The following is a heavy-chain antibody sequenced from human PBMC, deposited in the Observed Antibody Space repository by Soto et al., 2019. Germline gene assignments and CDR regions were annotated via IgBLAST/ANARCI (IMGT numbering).Heavy chain of an antibody. CDR3: ARDRGIVVVPAAIINYYYYGMDV. CDR1: GGTFISYA. Sequence: SVKVSCKASGGTFISYAISWVRQAPGQGLEWMGGIIPIFGTANYAQKFQGRVTITADKSTSTAYMELSSLRSEDTAVYYCARDRGIVVVPAAIINYYYYGMDVWGQGTTVTVS. D-gene: IGHD2-2*01. V-gene: IGHV1-69*06. J-gene: IGHJ6*02. CDR2: IIPIFGTA.